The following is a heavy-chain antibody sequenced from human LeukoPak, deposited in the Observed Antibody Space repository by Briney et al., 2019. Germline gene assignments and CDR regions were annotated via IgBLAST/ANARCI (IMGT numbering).Heavy chain of an antibody. D-gene: IGHD6-19*01. Sequence: GGSLRLSCAASGFTFDNYAMHWVRQAPGKGLEWVSGITWNSGSIAYADSVKGRFTISRDNAKNSLYLQMDSLRAEDVALYYCTRSTGWYNYFDYWGQGALVTVSS. V-gene: IGHV3-9*03. CDR3: TRSTGWYNYFDY. CDR1: GFTFDNYA. CDR2: ITWNSGSI. J-gene: IGHJ4*02.